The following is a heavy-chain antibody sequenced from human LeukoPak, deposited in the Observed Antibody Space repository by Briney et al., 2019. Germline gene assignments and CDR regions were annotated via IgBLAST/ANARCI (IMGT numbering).Heavy chain of an antibody. J-gene: IGHJ4*02. CDR3: ARVSAVGTGPDY. CDR2: MSNSGHT. D-gene: IGHD6-13*01. Sequence: SETLSLTCTVSGGSVSSGNYYWSWIRQPPGKGLEWIGFMSNSGHTDSTPSLKSRVTISVDTSKNQFSLKLNSVTAADTAVYYCARVSAVGTGPDYWGQGTLVTVSS. V-gene: IGHV4-61*01. CDR1: GGSVSSGNYY.